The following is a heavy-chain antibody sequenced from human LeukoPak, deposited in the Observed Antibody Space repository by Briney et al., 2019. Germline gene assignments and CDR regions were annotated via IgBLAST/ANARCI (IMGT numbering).Heavy chain of an antibody. CDR1: GGSISPYY. V-gene: IGHV4-59*08. D-gene: IGHD5-12*01. CDR3: ARMGGYSGYATH. J-gene: IGHJ4*02. CDR2: IYSSGSA. Sequence: SETLSLTCSVSGGSISPYYWSWIRQPPGKGLEWIGYIYSSGSANYNPSLKSRVTISVDTSKNHFSLKLSSVTAADTAVYYCARMGGYSGYATHWGQGTLVIVSS.